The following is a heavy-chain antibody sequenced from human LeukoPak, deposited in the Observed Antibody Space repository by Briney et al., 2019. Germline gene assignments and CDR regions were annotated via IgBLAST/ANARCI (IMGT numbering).Heavy chain of an antibody. CDR1: GFIFSDAW. CDR3: STDHFGFCSTTSCYTALRFGY. J-gene: IGHJ4*02. D-gene: IGHD2-2*02. CDR2: IKSETDGGTT. V-gene: IGHV3-15*01. Sequence: GGSLRLSCAASGFIFSDAWMTWVRQTPGKGLEWVGRIKSETDGGTTDYAAPVKGRFTISRDDSENTVYLQMNSLKTEDTAVYYCSTDHFGFCSTTSCYTALRFGYWGQGTLVTISS.